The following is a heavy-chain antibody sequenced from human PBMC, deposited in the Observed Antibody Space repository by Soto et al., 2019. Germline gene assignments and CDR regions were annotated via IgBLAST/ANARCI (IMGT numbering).Heavy chain of an antibody. CDR2: IYYCGST. V-gene: IGHV4-39*01. J-gene: IGHJ4*02. CDR3: ARLQIDSVVVPEYYFAY. CDR1: GGSISSSSYD. Sequence: QLQRQESGPGLVKPSETLSLPCTLSGGSISSSSYDWVWIRQPPGKGLEWIGSIYYCGSTYDNPSLKWSVTISVDTSKNQCSLKRSSETAADTAVYYCARLQIDSVVVPEYYFAYWGQGALVTVSS. D-gene: IGHD2-21*01.